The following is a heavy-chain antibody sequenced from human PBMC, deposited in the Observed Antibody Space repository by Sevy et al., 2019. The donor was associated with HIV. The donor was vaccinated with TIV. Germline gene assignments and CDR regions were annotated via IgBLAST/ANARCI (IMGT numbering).Heavy chain of an antibody. J-gene: IGHJ6*02. D-gene: IGHD3-3*01. Sequence: GGSLRLSCSASGFTFSSYAMHWVRQAPGKGLEYVSAISSNGGSTYYADSVKGRFTISRDNSKNTLYLQMSSLRAEDTVGYYCVKVQVLEWLLSDYYYYGMDVWGQGTTVTVSS. CDR2: ISSNGGST. V-gene: IGHV3-64D*06. CDR3: VKVQVLEWLLSDYYYYGMDV. CDR1: GFTFSSYA.